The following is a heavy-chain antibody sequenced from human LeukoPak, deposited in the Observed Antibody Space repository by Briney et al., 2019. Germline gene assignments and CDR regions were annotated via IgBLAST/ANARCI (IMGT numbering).Heavy chain of an antibody. CDR3: AKVLRSLYFDL. CDR2: INGSGGST. V-gene: IGHV3-23*01. J-gene: IGHJ2*01. CDR1: GFIFSSYA. Sequence: GGSLRLSCAASGFIFSSYAMSWVRQAPGKGLEWVSAINGSGGSTNYDDSVKGRFTISRDNSKNTLYLQMDSLRADDTAEYYCAKVLRSLYFDLWGRGTLVTVSS.